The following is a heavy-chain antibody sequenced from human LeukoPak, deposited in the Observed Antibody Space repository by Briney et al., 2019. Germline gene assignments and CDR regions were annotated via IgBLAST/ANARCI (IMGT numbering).Heavy chain of an antibody. CDR1: GYTFTGYY. D-gene: IGHD2-2*02. CDR2: INPNSGGT. J-gene: IGHJ3*02. V-gene: IGHV1-2*02. CDR3: ASPYCSSTSCYSVHAFDI. Sequence: ASVKVSCKASGYTFTGYYMHWVRQAPGQGLEWMGWINPNSGGTNYAQKFQGRVTMTRDTSTSTAYMELRSLRSDDTAVYYCASPYCSSTSCYSVHAFDIWGQGTMVTVS.